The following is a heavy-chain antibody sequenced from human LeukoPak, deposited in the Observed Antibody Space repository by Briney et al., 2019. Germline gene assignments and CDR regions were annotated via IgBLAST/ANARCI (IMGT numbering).Heavy chain of an antibody. CDR1: GGTFSSYA. CDR3: AVVQQLGSYYFDY. J-gene: IGHJ4*02. V-gene: IGHV1-69*11. Sequence: ASVKVSCKASGGTFSSYAISWVRQAPGQGLEWMGRIIPILGTANYAQKFQGRVTITTDESTSTAYMELSSLRSEDTAVYYCAVVQQLGSYYFDYWGQGTLVTVSS. CDR2: IIPILGTA. D-gene: IGHD6-13*01.